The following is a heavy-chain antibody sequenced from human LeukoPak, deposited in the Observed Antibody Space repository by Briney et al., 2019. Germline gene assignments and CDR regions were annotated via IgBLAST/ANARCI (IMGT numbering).Heavy chain of an antibody. CDR1: GGSIRSSYYY. D-gene: IGHD1-1*01. CDR3: AREVMMTGTTPD. CDR2: IYDSGST. V-gene: IGHV4-39*07. J-gene: IGHJ4*02. Sequence: SETLSLTCTVSGGSIRSSYYYWGWIRQPPGKGLEWIGSIYDSGSTYYNPSLKSRVTISVDKSKNQFSLKLSSVTAADTAVYYCAREVMMTGTTPDWGQGTLVTVSS.